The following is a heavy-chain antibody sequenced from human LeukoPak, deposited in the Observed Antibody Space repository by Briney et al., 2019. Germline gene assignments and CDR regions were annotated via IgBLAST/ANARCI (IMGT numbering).Heavy chain of an antibody. CDR1: GVSVSSKSAA. D-gene: IGHD6-6*01. Sequence: LSQTLSLTCAISGVSVSSKSAAWNWIRQSPSRGLEWLGGTYYKSKWYNDYAVSVKSRLTINPDTSKNQFSLQLNSVTPEDTAVYYCARDLAAPVDAFDIWGQGTMVTVSS. CDR3: ARDLAAPVDAFDI. J-gene: IGHJ3*02. CDR2: TYYKSKWYN. V-gene: IGHV6-1*01.